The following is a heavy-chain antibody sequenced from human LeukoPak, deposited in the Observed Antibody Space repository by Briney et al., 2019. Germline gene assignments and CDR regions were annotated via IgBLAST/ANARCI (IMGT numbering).Heavy chain of an antibody. CDR3: ARDYYDSSGYLGY. CDR2: INPNSGGT. J-gene: IGHJ4*02. Sequence: ASVKVSCKTSGYTFTGYYMHWVRQAPGQGLEWMGWINPNSGGTNYAQKFQGRVTMTRDTSTSTAYMELSRLRSDDTAVYYCARDYYDSSGYLGYWGQGTLVTVSS. V-gene: IGHV1-2*02. CDR1: GYTFTGYY. D-gene: IGHD3-22*01.